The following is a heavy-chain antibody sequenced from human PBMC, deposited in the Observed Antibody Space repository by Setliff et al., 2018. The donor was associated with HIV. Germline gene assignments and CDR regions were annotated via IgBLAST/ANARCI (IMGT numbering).Heavy chain of an antibody. D-gene: IGHD6-13*01. V-gene: IGHV1-18*01. Sequence: ASVKVSCKASGYTFTSSGITWVRQAPGQGLEWMGWLRTGTGDTSYSEKFQGRLTITRDTSANTAYMELSNLRSEDTAIYYCLRRATAAEVFDYWGQGTLVTVSS. CDR2: LRTGTGDT. CDR3: LRRATAAEVFDY. CDR1: GYTFTSSG. J-gene: IGHJ4*02.